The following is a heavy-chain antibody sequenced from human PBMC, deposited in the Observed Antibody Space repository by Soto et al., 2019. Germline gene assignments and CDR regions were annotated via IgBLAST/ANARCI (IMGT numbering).Heavy chain of an antibody. V-gene: IGHV3-43*01. CDR3: ASSQGDY. Sequence: EVHLVESGGVVVQPGGSLRLSCAASGFTFDDHNMHWIRQAPGKGLEWVSLISWDGDTTYYADSVKGRFTISRDNSRNSLYLQMNALTTEDTALYYCASSQGDYWGQGTLVTASS. CDR2: ISWDGDTT. CDR1: GFTFDDHN. J-gene: IGHJ4*02.